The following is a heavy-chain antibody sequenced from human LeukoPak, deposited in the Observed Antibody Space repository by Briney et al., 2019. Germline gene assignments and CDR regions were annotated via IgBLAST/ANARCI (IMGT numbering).Heavy chain of an antibody. D-gene: IGHD2-15*01. CDR2: IYTSGST. CDR3: AGRRGYCSGGSCYNFDY. Sequence: SETLSLTCTVSGGSINSGSYYWSWIRQPAGKGLEWIGRIYTSGSTTYNPSLKSRVTISVDTSKNQFSLKLSSVTAADTAVYYCAGRRGYCSGGSCYNFDYWGQGTLVTVSS. V-gene: IGHV4-61*02. CDR1: GGSINSGSYY. J-gene: IGHJ4*02.